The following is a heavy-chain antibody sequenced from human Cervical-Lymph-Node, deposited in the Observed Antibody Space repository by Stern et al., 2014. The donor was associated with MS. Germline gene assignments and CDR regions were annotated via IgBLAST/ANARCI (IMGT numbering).Heavy chain of an antibody. J-gene: IGHJ5*02. CDR2: IFPILGVA. CDR1: GGTFGTQA. CDR3: ARGSAYSGGYWGYFDL. D-gene: IGHD1-26*01. Sequence: QVQLVQSGAEVKKPGSSVKVSCKASGGTFGTQAMSWVRQAPGPGLEWMGSIFPILGVANYEQRFHGSVAIAADKSTGTAYMELSNLRSEDTAIYYCARGSAYSGGYWGYFDLWGQGTLVTVSS. V-gene: IGHV1-69*04.